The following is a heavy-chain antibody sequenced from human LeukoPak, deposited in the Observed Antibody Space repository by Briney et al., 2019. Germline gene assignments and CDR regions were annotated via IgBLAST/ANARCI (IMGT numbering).Heavy chain of an antibody. J-gene: IGHJ5*02. D-gene: IGHD1-1*01. CDR1: GGTFSSYA. CDR2: IIPIFGTA. V-gene: IGHV1-69*13. Sequence: ASVKVSCKASGGTFSSYAISWVRQAPGQGLECMGGIIPIFGTANYAQKFQGRVTITADESTSTAYMELSSLRSEDTAVYYCARGSPPVPSGASWGQGTLVTVSS. CDR3: ARGSPPVPSGAS.